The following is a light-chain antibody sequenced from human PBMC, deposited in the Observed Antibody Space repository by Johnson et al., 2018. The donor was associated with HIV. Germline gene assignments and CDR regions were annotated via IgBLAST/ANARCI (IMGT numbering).Light chain of an antibody. J-gene: IGLJ1*01. CDR3: GTWDSSLSAHV. CDR1: SSNIGNNY. Sequence: QSVLTQPPSVSAAPGQKVTISCSGSSSNIGNNYVSWYQQLPGTAPKLLIYDNNKRPSGIPDRFSGSKSGTSATLGITGLPTGDEADYYCGTWDSSLSAHVFGTGTKVTGL. V-gene: IGLV1-51*01. CDR2: DNN.